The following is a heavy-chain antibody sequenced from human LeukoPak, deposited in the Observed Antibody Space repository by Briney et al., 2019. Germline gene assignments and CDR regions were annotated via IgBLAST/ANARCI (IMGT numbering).Heavy chain of an antibody. CDR2: ISGYNGNT. J-gene: IGHJ4*02. CDR3: ARDAGYSGYDDYFDY. D-gene: IGHD5-12*01. Sequence: GASVKVSCKASGYTFTAYHIHWVRQAPGQGLEWMGWISGYNGNTNYAQKFQGRVTMTTDTSTSTVYMELRSLRSDDTAVYYCARDAGYSGYDDYFDYWGQGTLVTVSS. CDR1: GYTFTAYH. V-gene: IGHV1-18*04.